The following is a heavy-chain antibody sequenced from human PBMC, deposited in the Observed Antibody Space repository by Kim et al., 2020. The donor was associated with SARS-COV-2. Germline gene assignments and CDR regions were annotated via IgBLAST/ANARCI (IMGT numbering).Heavy chain of an antibody. Sequence: GESLKISCKGSGYSFTSYWISWVRQMPGKGLEWMGRIDPSDSYTNYSPSFQGHVTISADKSISTAYLQWSSLKASDTAMYYCASSGLKTYSSSWRGGKWFEPWGQGTLVTVSS. CDR1: GYSFTSYW. D-gene: IGHD6-13*01. J-gene: IGHJ5*02. CDR3: ASSGLKTYSSSWRGGKWFEP. CDR2: IDPSDSYT. V-gene: IGHV5-10-1*01.